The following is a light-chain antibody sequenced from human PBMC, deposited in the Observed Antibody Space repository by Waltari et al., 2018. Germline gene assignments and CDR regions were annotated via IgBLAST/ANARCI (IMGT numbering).Light chain of an antibody. Sequence: EIVMTQSPATLSVSPGERVTLSCRASQSVSTKLAWYQQTPGQTPRLPIYGAFNRATGSPVRVSGSGSGTEFTLTISSLQSEDFAVYYCQQYSNWPWTFGQGTKVEIK. CDR2: GAF. V-gene: IGKV3D-15*01. CDR1: QSVSTK. CDR3: QQYSNWPWT. J-gene: IGKJ1*01.